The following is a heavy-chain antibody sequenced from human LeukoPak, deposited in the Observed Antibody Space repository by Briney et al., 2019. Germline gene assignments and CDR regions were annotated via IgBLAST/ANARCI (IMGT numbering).Heavy chain of an antibody. Sequence: ASVKVSCKASGYTFTNYGISWVRQAPGQGLEGMGGISAYNGNTNYAQKLQSRVTMPTDTSTSSAYMRLRSLRSDDTAVYYCAREKIVVVPVSSWRCFDYWGQGTLVTVSS. CDR1: GYTFTNYG. J-gene: IGHJ4*02. CDR3: AREKIVVVPVSSWRCFDY. CDR2: ISAYNGNT. V-gene: IGHV1-18*01. D-gene: IGHD2-2*01.